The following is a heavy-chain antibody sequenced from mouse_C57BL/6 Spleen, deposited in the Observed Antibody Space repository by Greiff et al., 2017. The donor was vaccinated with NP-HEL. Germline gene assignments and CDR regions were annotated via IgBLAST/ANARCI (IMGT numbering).Heavy chain of an antibody. CDR2: IYPGDGDT. Sequence: VQLQQSGPELVKPGASVKISCKASGYAFSSSWMNWVKQRPGQGLEWIGRIYPGDGDTNYNGKFKGKATLTADKSSSTAYMQLSSLTSEDSAVYFCARGFTTVVEYAMDYWGQGTSVTVSS. D-gene: IGHD1-1*01. V-gene: IGHV1-82*01. CDR3: ARGFTTVVEYAMDY. CDR1: GYAFSSSW. J-gene: IGHJ4*01.